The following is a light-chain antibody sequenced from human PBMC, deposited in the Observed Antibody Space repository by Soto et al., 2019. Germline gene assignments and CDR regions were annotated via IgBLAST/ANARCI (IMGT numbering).Light chain of an antibody. J-gene: IGLJ2*01. Sequence: QSALTQPASVSGSPGQSSTISCTGTSSDVGSYNLVSWYQQHPGKAPKLMIYEGSKRPSGVSNRFAGSKSVNTASLTISGLQAEDEADYYCCSYAGSSTFVVFVGGTKLTVL. CDR3: CSYAGSSTFVV. CDR1: SSDVGSYNL. V-gene: IGLV2-23*03. CDR2: EGS.